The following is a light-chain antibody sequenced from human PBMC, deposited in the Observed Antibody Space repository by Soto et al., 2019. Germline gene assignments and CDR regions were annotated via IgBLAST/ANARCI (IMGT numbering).Light chain of an antibody. V-gene: IGKV1-27*01. CDR3: QQYNNWTIT. CDR2: AAS. J-gene: IGKJ5*01. Sequence: DIQMTQSPSSLSASVGDRVTITCRASQGISNYLAWYQKKTGKVPKLLIYAASTLQSGVPSRFSGSGSGTDFNLTISRLQTDDFAVYFCQQYNNWTITFGQGTRVEIK. CDR1: QGISNY.